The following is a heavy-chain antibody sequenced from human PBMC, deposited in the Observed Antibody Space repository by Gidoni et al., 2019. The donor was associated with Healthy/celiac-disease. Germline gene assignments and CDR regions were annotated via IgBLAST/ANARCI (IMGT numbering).Heavy chain of an antibody. V-gene: IGHV3-30*18. Sequence: QVQLVESGGGVVQPGRSLRLSCAASGFTFSSYGMHWVRQAPGTGLEWVAVISYDGSNKYYADSVKGRFTISRDNSKNTLYLQMNSLRAEDTAVYYCAKGSRNDFWSGYPSHLDYWGQGTLVTVSS. J-gene: IGHJ4*02. CDR1: GFTFSSYG. CDR2: ISYDGSNK. D-gene: IGHD3-3*01. CDR3: AKGSRNDFWSGYPSHLDY.